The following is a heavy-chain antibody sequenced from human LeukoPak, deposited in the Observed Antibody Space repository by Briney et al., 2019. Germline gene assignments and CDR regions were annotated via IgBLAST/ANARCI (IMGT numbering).Heavy chain of an antibody. D-gene: IGHD3-10*01. Sequence: SETLSLTCTVSGGSISSGGYYWSWIRQHPGKGLEWIGYIYYSGSTYYNPSLKGRVTISVDTSKNQFSLKLSSVNAADTAVYYCARYTRSSALRTWGQGILVIVSP. J-gene: IGHJ4*02. V-gene: IGHV4-31*03. CDR2: IYYSGST. CDR3: ARYTRSSALRT. CDR1: GGSISSGGYY.